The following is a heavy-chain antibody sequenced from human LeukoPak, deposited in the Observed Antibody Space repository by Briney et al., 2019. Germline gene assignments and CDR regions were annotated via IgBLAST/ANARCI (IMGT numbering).Heavy chain of an antibody. CDR1: GGSISSSSW. J-gene: IGHJ4*02. D-gene: IGHD6-19*01. V-gene: IGHV4-4*02. CDR2: INHSGST. CDR3: ARRSGYSSGWRYFDY. Sequence: SETLSLTCAVSGGSISSSSWWSWVRQPPGKGLEWIGEINHSGSTNYNPFLKSRVTISVDTSKNQFSLKLSSVTAADTAVYYCARRSGYSSGWRYFDYWGQGTLVTVSS.